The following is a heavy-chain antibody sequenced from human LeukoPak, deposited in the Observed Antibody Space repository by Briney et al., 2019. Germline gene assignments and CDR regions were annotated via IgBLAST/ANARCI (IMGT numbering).Heavy chain of an antibody. J-gene: IGHJ5*02. Sequence: SETLSLTCAVSGGSMRTGLYYWNWIRQPAGKGLEWIGRIYPSGNTNYNPSLESRVTISVDTAKNQFSLKLISVTAADTALYYCARGQYDFWSGYDVNWFDPWGQGTLVTFSS. V-gene: IGHV4-61*02. CDR2: IYPSGNT. CDR3: ARGQYDFWSGYDVNWFDP. D-gene: IGHD3-3*01. CDR1: GGSMRTGLYY.